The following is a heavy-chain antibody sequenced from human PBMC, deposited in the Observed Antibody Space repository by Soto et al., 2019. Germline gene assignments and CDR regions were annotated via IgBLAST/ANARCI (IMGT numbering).Heavy chain of an antibody. Sequence: QVQLVQSGAEVKKPGSSVRGSCKASGGTLSNYGISWVRQAPGQGLEWMGGIIPVFGTANYAQKFQGRVTITADESKSTVYMDVTSLRSEDTAVYYCSRGDATKIVVTTYYAMDVWGQGTTVSVSS. V-gene: IGHV1-69*12. CDR2: IIPVFGTA. CDR3: SRGDATKIVVTTYYAMDV. D-gene: IGHD4-17*01. CDR1: GGTLSNYG. J-gene: IGHJ6*02.